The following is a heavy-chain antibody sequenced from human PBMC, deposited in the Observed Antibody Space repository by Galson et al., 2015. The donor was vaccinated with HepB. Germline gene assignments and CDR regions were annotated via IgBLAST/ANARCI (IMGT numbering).Heavy chain of an antibody. D-gene: IGHD2-8*01. CDR2: ISSSSSTI. CDR3: ARERMVYAIPYYYYYMDV. J-gene: IGHJ6*03. CDR1: GFTFSSYS. V-gene: IGHV3-48*01. Sequence: SLRLSCAASGFTFSSYSMNWVRQAPGKGLEWVSYISSSSSTIYYADSVKGRFTISRDNAKNSLYLQMNSLRAEDTAVYYCARERMVYAIPYYYYYMDVWGKGTTVTVSS.